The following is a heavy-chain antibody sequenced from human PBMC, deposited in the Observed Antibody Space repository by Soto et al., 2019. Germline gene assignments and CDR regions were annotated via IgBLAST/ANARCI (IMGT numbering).Heavy chain of an antibody. V-gene: IGHV1-46*01. Sequence: ASVKVSCKASGYTFTSYYMHWVRQAPGQGLEWMGIINPSGGSTSYAQKFQGRVTMTRDTSTSTVYMELSSLRSEDTAVYYCAREPFDVYYYYGMDVWGQGTTATVSS. J-gene: IGHJ6*02. CDR3: AREPFDVYYYYGMDV. CDR2: INPSGGST. CDR1: GYTFTSYY. D-gene: IGHD3-10*01.